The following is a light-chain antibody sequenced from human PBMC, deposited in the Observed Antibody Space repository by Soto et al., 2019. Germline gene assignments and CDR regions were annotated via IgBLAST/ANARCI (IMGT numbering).Light chain of an antibody. J-gene: IGLJ2*01. CDR3: QSYDSDFVV. CDR1: SGSIANNY. V-gene: IGLV6-57*04. Sequence: NFMLTQPHSVSESPGKTLSISCTRSSGSIANNYVQWYQQRPGSAPTTVIYENNQRLSGVPDRFSGSTDDSSNSASLTISGLQTEDEADYYWQSYDSDFVVFGGGTKLTVL. CDR2: ENN.